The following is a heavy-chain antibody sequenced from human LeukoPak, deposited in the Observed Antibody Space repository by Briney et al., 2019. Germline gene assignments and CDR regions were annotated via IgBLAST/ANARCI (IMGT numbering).Heavy chain of an antibody. CDR1: GFTVSSNY. V-gene: IGHV3-53*01. D-gene: IGHD1-26*01. CDR2: IYSGGST. CDR3: AKERGHPLANYYMDV. J-gene: IGHJ6*03. Sequence: GGSLRLSCAASGFTVSSNYMGWVRQAPGEGLEWVSFIYSGGSTFYADSVRGRFTISRDSSKNTLYLQMNSLRAEDTAVYSCAKERGHPLANYYMDVWGKGTTVTVSS.